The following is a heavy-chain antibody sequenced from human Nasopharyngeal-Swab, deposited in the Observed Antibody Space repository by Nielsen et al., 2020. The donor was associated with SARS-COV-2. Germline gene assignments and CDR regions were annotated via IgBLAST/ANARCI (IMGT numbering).Heavy chain of an antibody. J-gene: IGHJ4*02. CDR3: ARDPAYSSSWGSFDY. CDR1: GFTFSSYA. V-gene: IGHV3-66*02. CDR2: TEIGGTT. Sequence: GESLKISCAASGFTFSSYAISWVRQAPGKGLEWVSVTEIGGTTHYADSVKGRFSISRDSSTNTLYLQMNSLRAEDTAVYYCARDPAYSSSWGSFDYWGQGTLVTVSS. D-gene: IGHD6-13*01.